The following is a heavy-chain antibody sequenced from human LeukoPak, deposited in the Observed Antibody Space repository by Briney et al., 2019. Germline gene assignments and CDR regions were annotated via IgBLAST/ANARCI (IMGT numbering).Heavy chain of an antibody. J-gene: IGHJ4*02. Sequence: GGSLRLSCAASGFTFSSYWMSWVRQAPGKGLEWVANIKQDGSEKYYVDSVKGRFTISRDNAKNSLYLQMNSLRAEDTAVYYCARTGRSNYYDSSGYYWGQGTLVTVSP. V-gene: IGHV3-7*01. CDR1: GFTFSSYW. D-gene: IGHD3-22*01. CDR2: IKQDGSEK. CDR3: ARTGRSNYYDSSGYY.